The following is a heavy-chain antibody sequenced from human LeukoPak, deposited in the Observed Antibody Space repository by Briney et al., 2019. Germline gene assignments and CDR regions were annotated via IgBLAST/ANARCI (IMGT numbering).Heavy chain of an antibody. J-gene: IGHJ6*02. CDR2: ISGSGGST. Sequence: GGSLRLSCAASGFTFSSYAMSWVRQAPGKGLEWVSAISGSGGSTYCADSVKGRFTISRDNSKNTLYLQMNSLRAEDTAVYYCPAGKAEVVIPIGNTTYVMDVWAQGPTVTVS. CDR1: GFTFSSYA. D-gene: IGHD3-22*01. CDR3: PAGKAEVVIPIGNTTYVMDV. V-gene: IGHV3-23*01.